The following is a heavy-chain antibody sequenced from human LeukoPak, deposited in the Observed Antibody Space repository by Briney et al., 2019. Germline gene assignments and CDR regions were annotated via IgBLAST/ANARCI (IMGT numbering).Heavy chain of an antibody. V-gene: IGHV4-34*01. Sequence: SETLSLTCAVYGGSFSGYYWSWIRQPPGKGLEWIGEINHSGSTNYNPSLKSRVTISVDTSKNQFSLKLSSVTAADTAVYYCARDSCSSPSCFDYWGQGTLVTVSS. CDR2: INHSGST. J-gene: IGHJ4*02. CDR1: GGSFSGYY. CDR3: ARDSCSSPSCFDY. D-gene: IGHD2-2*01.